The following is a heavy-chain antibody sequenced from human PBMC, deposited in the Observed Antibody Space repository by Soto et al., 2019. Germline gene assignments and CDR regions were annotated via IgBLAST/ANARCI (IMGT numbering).Heavy chain of an antibody. CDR2: ISSTAGGTS. CDR1: GFTFNTYP. D-gene: IGHD3-10*01. CDR3: AKGVLSFHYGMEV. V-gene: IGHV3-23*01. J-gene: IGHJ6*02. Sequence: LRLSCATSGFTFNTYPMTWVRQAPGKGLEWVSSISSTAGGTSSYADSVKGRFAISRDFSDNTVYLQMNNLRVDDTAVYFCAKGVLSFHYGMEVWGQGTTVTV.